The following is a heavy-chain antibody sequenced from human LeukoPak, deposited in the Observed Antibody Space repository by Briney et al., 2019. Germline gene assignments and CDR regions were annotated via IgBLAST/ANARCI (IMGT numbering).Heavy chain of an antibody. V-gene: IGHV3-23*01. D-gene: IGHD3-22*01. J-gene: IGHJ4*02. CDR1: GFTFSSYS. Sequence: PGGSLRLSCAASGFTFSSYSMSWVRQAPGKGLEWVSAISGSGGSTYYADSVKGRFTISRDNSKNTLYLQMSSLRAEDTAVYYCAKPRETYYYDSSGYSYYFDYWGQGTLVTVSS. CDR3: AKPRETYYYDSSGYSYYFDY. CDR2: ISGSGGST.